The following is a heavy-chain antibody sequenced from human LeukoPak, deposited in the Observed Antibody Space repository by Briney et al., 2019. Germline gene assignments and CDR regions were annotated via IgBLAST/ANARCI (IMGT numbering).Heavy chain of an antibody. CDR1: GDSISSSNW. Sequence: SETLSLTCAVSGDSISSSNWWNWVRQPPGKGLEWIGEISHGGSTKYNPSLKNRVTISRDNSMNQFSLKLNSVTAADTALYYCTRSRGWWSLDFWGQGALVTVSS. CDR2: ISHGGST. D-gene: IGHD2-8*02. CDR3: TRSRGWWSLDF. J-gene: IGHJ4*02. V-gene: IGHV4-4*02.